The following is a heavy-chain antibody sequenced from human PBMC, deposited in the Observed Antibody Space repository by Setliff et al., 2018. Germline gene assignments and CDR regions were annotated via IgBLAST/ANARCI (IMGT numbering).Heavy chain of an antibody. D-gene: IGHD6-19*01. J-gene: IGHJ4*02. CDR2: ISYGGST. V-gene: IGHV4-59*11. CDR1: NGSISTQY. Sequence: SETLSLTCTVSNGSISTQYWSWIRQPPGKGLEWIGYISYGGSTDYSPSLESRVTISVDTSKNQFSLKLRSVTAADPGMYYCARWVLSSGWYCEYWGQGTLVTVSS. CDR3: ARWVLSSGWYCEY.